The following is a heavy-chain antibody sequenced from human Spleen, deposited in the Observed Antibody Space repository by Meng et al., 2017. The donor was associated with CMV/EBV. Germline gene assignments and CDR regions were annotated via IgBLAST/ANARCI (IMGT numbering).Heavy chain of an antibody. J-gene: IGHJ4*02. CDR2: ISSSSTYI. CDR1: GFTFSSYS. Sequence: GGSLRLSCAASGFTFSSYSMNWVRQAPGKGLEWVSSISSSSTYIYYADSVKGRFTISRDNAKNSLYLQINSLRAEDTAVYYCARDFNRITMIVVQMGYWGQGTLVTVSS. CDR3: ARDFNRITMIVVQMGY. D-gene: IGHD3-22*01. V-gene: IGHV3-21*01.